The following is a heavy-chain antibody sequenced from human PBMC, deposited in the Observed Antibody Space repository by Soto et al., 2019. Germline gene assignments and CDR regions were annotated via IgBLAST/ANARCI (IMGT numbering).Heavy chain of an antibody. CDR2: IYYSGST. D-gene: IGHD7-27*01. CDR3: TGRNWGIARGDSYYYYMDV. Sequence: SETLSLTCTVSGGSISSYYWSWIRQPPGKGLEWIGYIYYSGSTNYNPSLKSRVTISVDTSKNQFALKLNSVTAADTAVYYCTGRNWGIARGDSYYYYMDVWGKGTRVTVAS. J-gene: IGHJ6*03. V-gene: IGHV4-59*08. CDR1: GGSISSYY.